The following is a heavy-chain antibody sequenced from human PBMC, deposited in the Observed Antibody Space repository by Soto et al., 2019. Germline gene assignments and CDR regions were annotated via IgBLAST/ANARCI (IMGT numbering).Heavy chain of an antibody. CDR2: IWYDGSNK. Sequence: QVQLVESGGGVVQPGRSLRLSCAASGFTFSSYGMHWVRQAPGKGLEWVAVIWYDGSNKYYADSVKGRFTISRDNSKNTLYLQMNSLRAEDTAVYYCARAPCSGGSCYYRDYFGYWGQGTLVTVSS. J-gene: IGHJ4*02. CDR1: GFTFSSYG. D-gene: IGHD2-15*01. V-gene: IGHV3-33*01. CDR3: ARAPCSGGSCYYRDYFGY.